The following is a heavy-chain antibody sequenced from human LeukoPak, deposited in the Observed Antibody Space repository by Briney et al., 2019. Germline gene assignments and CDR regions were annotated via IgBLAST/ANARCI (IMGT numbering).Heavy chain of an antibody. CDR1: GFTFRNFA. V-gene: IGHV3-30*04. D-gene: IGHD4-17*01. CDR2: ISYDGDYQ. J-gene: IGHJ4*02. Sequence: GRSLRLSCAASGFTFRNFAMHWVRQAPGKGLEWVAVISYDGDYQYYADSVKGRFTISRDSSKNTVYLQMNSLRPEDTAVYYCARDSYDYGDYGNSFDSWGQGTLVTVSS. CDR3: ARDSYDYGDYGNSFDS.